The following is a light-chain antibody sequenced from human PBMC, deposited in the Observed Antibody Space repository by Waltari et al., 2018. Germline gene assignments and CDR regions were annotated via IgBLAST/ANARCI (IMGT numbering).Light chain of an antibody. J-gene: IGLJ2*01. CDR3: QVWDSTTVI. Sequence: SYELTQPLSVSVALGQTARMTFGGNNIGSKNVPGYQQKPGQAPVLVIYRDSDRPSGIPERFSGSNSGNTAALTISRAQAGDEADYYCQVWDSTTVIFGGGTKLTVL. V-gene: IGLV3-9*01. CDR2: RDS. CDR1: NIGSKN.